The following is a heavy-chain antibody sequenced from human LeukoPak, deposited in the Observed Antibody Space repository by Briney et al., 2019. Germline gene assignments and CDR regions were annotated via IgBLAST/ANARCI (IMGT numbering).Heavy chain of an antibody. CDR3: AREGLYSSGWTPLDY. V-gene: IGHV4-34*01. J-gene: IGHJ4*02. D-gene: IGHD6-19*01. Sequence: SETLSLTCAVYGGSFSGYYWSWIRQPPVKGLEWIGEINHSGSTNYNPSLKSRVTISVDTSKNQFSLKLSSVTAADTAVYYCAREGLYSSGWTPLDYWGQGTLVTVSS. CDR2: INHSGST. CDR1: GGSFSGYY.